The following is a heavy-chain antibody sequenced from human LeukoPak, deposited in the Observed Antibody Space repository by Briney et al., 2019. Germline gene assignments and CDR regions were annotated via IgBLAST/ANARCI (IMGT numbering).Heavy chain of an antibody. CDR2: IYTSGST. V-gene: IGHV4-61*02. J-gene: IGHJ4*03. Sequence: PSETLSLTCTVSGNSISSGDNYWSWLRQPAGTGLEWIGRIYTSGSTNYNPSLKSRVTISGDTSKNQFSLRLSSVTAADTAVYYCARASYSYDINGWVPFDYWGKGTTVTVSS. CDR3: ARASYSYDINGWVPFDY. CDR1: GNSISSGDNY. D-gene: IGHD3-22*01.